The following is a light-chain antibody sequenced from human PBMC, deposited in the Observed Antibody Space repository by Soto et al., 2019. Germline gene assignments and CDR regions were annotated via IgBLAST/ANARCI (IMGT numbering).Light chain of an antibody. J-gene: IGKJ5*01. V-gene: IGKV3-15*01. Sequence: EIVLTQSPGTLSLSPGERATLSCRASQSVSSKLAWYRQRPGQAPRLVIYDTSTRATGIPARFSGSGSGTEFTLTISSLQSEDFAVYYCQQYNNWPPITFGQGTRLEIK. CDR2: DTS. CDR1: QSVSSK. CDR3: QQYNNWPPIT.